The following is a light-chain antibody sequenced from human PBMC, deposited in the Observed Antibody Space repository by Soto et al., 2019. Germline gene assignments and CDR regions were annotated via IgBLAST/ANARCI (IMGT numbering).Light chain of an antibody. CDR3: QQYGSSPLWT. J-gene: IGKJ1*01. CDR1: QSVSSSY. CDR2: GAS. V-gene: IGKV3-20*01. Sequence: EIVLTQSPGTLSLSPGERATLSCRASQSVSSSYLAWYQQKPGQAPRLLIYGASSRATGNPDRFSGSGSGTDFPLTISRLEPEDFAVYYCQQYGSSPLWTFGQGTKVEIK.